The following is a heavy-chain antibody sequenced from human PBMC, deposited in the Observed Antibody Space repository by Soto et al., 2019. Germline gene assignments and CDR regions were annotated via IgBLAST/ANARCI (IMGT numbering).Heavy chain of an antibody. CDR2: ISAYNGNT. CDR1: GYTFTSYG. CDR3: ARARLWFGELFTPNDY. J-gene: IGHJ4*02. D-gene: IGHD3-10*01. Sequence: ASVKVSCKASGYTFTSYGISWVRQAPGQGLEWMGWISAYNGNTNYAQKLQGRVTMTTDTSTSTAYMELRSLRSDDTAVYYCARARLWFGELFTPNDYWGQGTLVTVSS. V-gene: IGHV1-18*01.